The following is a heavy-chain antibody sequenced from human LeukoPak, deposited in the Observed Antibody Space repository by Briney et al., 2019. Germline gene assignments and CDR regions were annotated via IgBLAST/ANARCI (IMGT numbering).Heavy chain of an antibody. CDR2: IHKSAIT. Sequence: GGSLRLSCAASGFTVSSNYMTWVRQAPGKGLEWVSVIHKSAITYYADSVKGRFTISRDNSKNTLYLQMNSLRAEDTAVYYCAKDVERELMVYAIPDGAFDIWGQGTMVTVSS. V-gene: IGHV3-53*01. J-gene: IGHJ3*02. CDR3: AKDVERELMVYAIPDGAFDI. D-gene: IGHD2-8*01. CDR1: GFTVSSNY.